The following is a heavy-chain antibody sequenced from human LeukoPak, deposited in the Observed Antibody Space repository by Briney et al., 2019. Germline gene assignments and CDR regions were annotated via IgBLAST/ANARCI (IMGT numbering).Heavy chain of an antibody. CDR3: ARKPGRRARSNYVDY. CDR2: IYYSGST. CDR1: GGSISSHY. J-gene: IGHJ4*02. D-gene: IGHD1-1*01. Sequence: SETLSLTCTVSGGSISSHYWSWIRQPSGKGLEWIGYIYYSGSTNYNPSLKSRVTISVDTSKNQFSLKLSSVTAADTAVYYCARKPGRRARSNYVDYWGQGTLVTVSS. V-gene: IGHV4-59*11.